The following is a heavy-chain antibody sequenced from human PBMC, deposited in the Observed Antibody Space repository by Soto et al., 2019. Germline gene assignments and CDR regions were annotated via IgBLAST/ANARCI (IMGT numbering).Heavy chain of an antibody. Sequence: QVTLKESGPVLVKPTETLTLTCTVSGFSLSNARMGVSWIRQPPGKALEWLAHIFSNDEKSYSTSLKSRLTTSKDTSKSQVVLTMTNMDPVDTATYSCARIVIMKLPAVDYWGQGTLVTVSS. CDR1: GFSLSNARMG. D-gene: IGHD3-10*01. CDR2: IFSNDEK. J-gene: IGHJ4*02. CDR3: ARIVIMKLPAVDY. V-gene: IGHV2-26*01.